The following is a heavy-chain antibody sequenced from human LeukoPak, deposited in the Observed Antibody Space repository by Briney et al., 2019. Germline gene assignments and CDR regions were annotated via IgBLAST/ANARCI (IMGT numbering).Heavy chain of an antibody. D-gene: IGHD3-3*01. J-gene: IGHJ4*02. V-gene: IGHV3-23*01. CDR1: GGSISSSSYY. CDR2: ISGSGGST. Sequence: ETLSLTCTVSGGSISSSSYYWGWIRQPPGKGLEWVSAISGSGGSTYYADSVKGRFTISRDNSKNTLYLQMNSLRAEDTAVYYCAKVTITIFGVGTVLDYWGQGTLVTVSS. CDR3: AKVTITIFGVGTVLDY.